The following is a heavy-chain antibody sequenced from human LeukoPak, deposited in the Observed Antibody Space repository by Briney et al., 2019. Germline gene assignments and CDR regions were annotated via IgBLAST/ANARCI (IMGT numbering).Heavy chain of an antibody. CDR2: IYHSGST. CDR3: ARGLTYYYGSGSYCYFDY. D-gene: IGHD3-10*01. V-gene: IGHV4-30-2*01. J-gene: IGHJ4*02. Sequence: SETLSLTCAVSGGSISSGGYSWSWIRQPPGKGLEWIGYIYHSGSTYYNPSLKSRVTISVDRSKNQFSLKLSSVTAADTAAYYCARGLTYYYGSGSYCYFDYWGQGTLVTVSS. CDR1: GGSISSGGYS.